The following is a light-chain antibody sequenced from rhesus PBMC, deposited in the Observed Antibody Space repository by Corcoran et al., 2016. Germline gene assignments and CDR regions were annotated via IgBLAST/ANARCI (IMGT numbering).Light chain of an antibody. Sequence: DIQMTQSPSSLSGSVGDTVTTTCRASQSISSWLAWDQQQPGKAPQLLIYKAYSLQSGVPSRFSGSGSGTVFTLTISSLQFDDSAAYYCQQYSSRPYSFGQGTKVEIK. CDR1: QSISSW. V-gene: IGKV1-22*01. CDR3: QQYSSRPYS. CDR2: KAY. J-gene: IGKJ2*01.